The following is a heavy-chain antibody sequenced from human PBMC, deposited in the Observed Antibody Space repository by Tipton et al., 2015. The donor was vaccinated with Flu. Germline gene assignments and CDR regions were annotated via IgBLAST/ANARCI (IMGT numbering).Heavy chain of an antibody. CDR1: GGSFSGYY. J-gene: IGHJ5*01. V-gene: IGHV4-34*01. CDR3: ARRTFSNYVSEPKNWFDF. CDR2: INHSGST. D-gene: IGHD4-11*01. Sequence: TLSLTCSVYGGSFSGYYWTWIRQPPGKGLEWIGEINHSGSTHYSSSLKSRVTMSVDSSKNQFSLHLSSVTAADTAVYFCARRTFSNYVSEPKNWFDFWGQGTLVTVSS.